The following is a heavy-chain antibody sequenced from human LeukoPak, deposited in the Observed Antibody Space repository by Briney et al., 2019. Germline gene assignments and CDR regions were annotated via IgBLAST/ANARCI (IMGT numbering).Heavy chain of an antibody. J-gene: IGHJ4*02. D-gene: IGHD2-2*01. Sequence: PAGSLRLSCSVSGFTISDYAMNWVRQAPGKGLEYVSAITNNGGSNYYADSAKGRVSVSRDNSKNPLYLQFSSLRPDDTAVYYCVKRRIYCCYPSFDYGGRGTLVSV. CDR1: GFTISDYA. V-gene: IGHV3-64D*06. CDR2: ITNNGGSN. CDR3: VKRRIYCCYPSFDY.